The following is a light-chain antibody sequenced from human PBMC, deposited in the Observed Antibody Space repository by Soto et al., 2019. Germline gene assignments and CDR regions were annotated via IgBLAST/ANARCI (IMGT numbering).Light chain of an antibody. J-gene: IGLJ2*01. CDR3: QSYDSSLSGSVV. CDR2: GNS. CDR1: SSNIGAGYD. Sequence: QSVLTQPPSVSGAPGQRVTISCTGSSSNIGAGYDVHWYQQLPGTAPKLLIYGNSNRPSGVPDRFSGSKSCTSASLAITGLQAEDEADYYCQSYDSSLSGSVVFGGGTKLTGL. V-gene: IGLV1-40*01.